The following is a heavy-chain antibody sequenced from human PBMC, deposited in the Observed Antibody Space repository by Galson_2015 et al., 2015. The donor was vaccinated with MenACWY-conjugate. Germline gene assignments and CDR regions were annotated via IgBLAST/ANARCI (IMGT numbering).Heavy chain of an antibody. V-gene: IGHV3-30*18. Sequence: SLRLSCAASGFTFRRFGMHWVRQAPGKGLEWMAVISYDGSNESYADSVKGRFTISRDNSKNTLYLQMNSLRADDTAVYYCAKDWSVPYSTISYYFYMDVWGKGNPGHRLL. J-gene: IGHJ6*03. D-gene: IGHD6-13*01. CDR3: AKDWSVPYSTISYYFYMDV. CDR2: ISYDGSNE. CDR1: GFTFRRFG.